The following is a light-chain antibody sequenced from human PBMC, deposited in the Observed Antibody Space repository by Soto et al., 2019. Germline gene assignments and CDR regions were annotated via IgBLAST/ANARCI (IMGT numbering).Light chain of an antibody. CDR2: GAF. CDR3: QQRNVWPPVT. J-gene: IGKJ5*01. Sequence: IVLTQSPATLSLSPGARATLSCRASPSVTNFLAWYQQKPGQAPRLLIYGAFNRATGIPARFSGSGSGTDFTLTISSLEPEDSAVYYCQQRNVWPPVTFGQGTRLEI. CDR1: PSVTNF. V-gene: IGKV3-11*01.